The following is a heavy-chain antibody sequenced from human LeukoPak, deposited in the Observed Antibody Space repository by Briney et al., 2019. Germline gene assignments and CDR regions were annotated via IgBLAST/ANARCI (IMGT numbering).Heavy chain of an antibody. Sequence: ASVKVYCKASGYTFTSYGISWVRQAPGQGLEWMGWISAYNGNTNYAQKLQGRVTMTTDTSTSTAYMELRSLRSDDTAVYYCARNPDYGDYVGLLYYYYGMDVWGQGTTVTVSS. D-gene: IGHD4-17*01. CDR1: GYTFTSYG. V-gene: IGHV1-18*01. J-gene: IGHJ6*02. CDR3: ARNPDYGDYVGLLYYYYGMDV. CDR2: ISAYNGNT.